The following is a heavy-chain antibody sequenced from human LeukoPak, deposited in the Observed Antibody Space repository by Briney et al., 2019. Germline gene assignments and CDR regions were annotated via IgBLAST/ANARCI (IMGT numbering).Heavy chain of an antibody. Sequence: SETLSLTCAVYGGSFSGYYWSWIRQPPGKGLEWIGEINHSGSTNYNPYLKSRVTISVDTSKNQFSLKLSSVTAADTAVYYCARDRGVSYGMDVWGQGTTVTVSS. V-gene: IGHV4-34*01. CDR3: ARDRGVSYGMDV. CDR1: GGSFSGYY. CDR2: INHSGST. D-gene: IGHD3-10*01. J-gene: IGHJ6*02.